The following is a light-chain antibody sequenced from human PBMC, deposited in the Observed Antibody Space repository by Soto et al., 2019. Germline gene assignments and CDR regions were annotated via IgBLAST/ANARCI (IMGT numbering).Light chain of an antibody. V-gene: IGKV1-9*01. CDR1: QGISSY. J-gene: IGKJ5*01. CDR3: QQYNDWPPIT. Sequence: DIQLIQSPSTLSASVGDRVTITCRASQGISSYLAWYQQKPGKAPKLLIYAASTLQSGVPSRFSGSGSGTEFTLTISSLQSEDFAVYYCQQYNDWPPITFCQGTRLEIK. CDR2: AAS.